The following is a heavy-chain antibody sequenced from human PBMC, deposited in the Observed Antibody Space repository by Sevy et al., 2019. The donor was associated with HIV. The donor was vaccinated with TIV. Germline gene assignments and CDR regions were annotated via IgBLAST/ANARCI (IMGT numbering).Heavy chain of an antibody. Sequence: SETLSLTCTVSGASISSSGYYWGWIRQPPVKGLEWIASINYSGSTCYNPSLRSRVTISSDTSKNQFSLKLNSVTAADTAIYYCAGPTLTYSSGWSYYDSWGQGTVVTVSS. CDR1: GASISSSGYY. CDR3: AGPTLTYSSGWSYYDS. V-gene: IGHV4-39*01. CDR2: INYSGST. D-gene: IGHD6-19*01. J-gene: IGHJ4*02.